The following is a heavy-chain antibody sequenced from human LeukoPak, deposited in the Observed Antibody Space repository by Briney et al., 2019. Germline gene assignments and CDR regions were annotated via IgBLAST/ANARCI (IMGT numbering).Heavy chain of an antibody. V-gene: IGHV1-69*06. CDR3: AGGYCSSTSCLGWFDS. CDR1: GGTFSSYA. Sequence: ASVKVSCKASGGTFSSYAISWVRQAPGQGLEWMGGIIPIFGTANYAQKFQGRVTITADKSTSTAYMELSSLRSEDTAVYYCAGGYCSSTSCLGWFDSWGQGTLVTVSS. J-gene: IGHJ5*01. CDR2: IIPIFGTA. D-gene: IGHD2-2*01.